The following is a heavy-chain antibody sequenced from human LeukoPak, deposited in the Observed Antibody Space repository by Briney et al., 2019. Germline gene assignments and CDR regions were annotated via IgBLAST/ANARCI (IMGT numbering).Heavy chain of an antibody. CDR3: AGPFRGESPAAY. V-gene: IGHV3-23*01. CDR1: GFTFSSYP. CDR2: ISDSGGNT. Sequence: PGGSLRLSCAASGFTFSSYPMSWVRQAPGKGLEWVSTISDSGGNTHYADSVKGRFTISRDNFKNTLYLQMNSLRTEDTALYYCAGPFRGESPAAYWGQGTLVTVSS. D-gene: IGHD3-10*01. J-gene: IGHJ4*02.